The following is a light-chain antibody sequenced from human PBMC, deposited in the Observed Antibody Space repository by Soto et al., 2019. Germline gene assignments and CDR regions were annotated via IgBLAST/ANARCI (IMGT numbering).Light chain of an antibody. CDR3: QQYNDWPLYT. CDR2: DAS. Sequence: EIVMTQSPATLSVSPGVRATLSCRASQSVSNNLAWYQQNPGQAPRLLIYDASTRATGIPARFSGSGSGVEFTLTISSLHSEEFAVYYCQQYNDWPLYTFGQGTRLEIK. J-gene: IGKJ2*01. V-gene: IGKV3-15*01. CDR1: QSVSNN.